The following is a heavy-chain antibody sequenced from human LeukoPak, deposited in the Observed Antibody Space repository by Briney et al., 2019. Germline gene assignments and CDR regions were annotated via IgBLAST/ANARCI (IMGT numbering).Heavy chain of an antibody. J-gene: IGHJ3*02. CDR2: IRYDGSNK. D-gene: IGHD6-19*01. Sequence: GGSLRLSCAASGFTFNSYPMHWVRQAPGKGLKWVAYIRYDGSNKNYADSVKGRFTISRDISKNTLFLQMNSLRAEDTAVYYCAKIQGWFNAAFHIGGQGTMVTVSS. CDR1: GFTFNSYP. V-gene: IGHV3-30*02. CDR3: AKIQGWFNAAFHI.